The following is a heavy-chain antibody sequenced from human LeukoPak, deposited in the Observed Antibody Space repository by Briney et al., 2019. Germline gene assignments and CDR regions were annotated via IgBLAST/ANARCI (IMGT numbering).Heavy chain of an antibody. J-gene: IGHJ5*02. V-gene: IGHV3-23*01. CDR1: GFTFSTYA. Sequence: GGSLRLSCAASGFTFSTYAMSWVRQAPGKGLECVSTISGSGGNTYYADSVKGRFTISRDNSKNTPYLQMNSLRAEDTAVYYCAKGRGAGWFDPRGQGTLVTVSS. D-gene: IGHD5-12*01. CDR2: ISGSGGNT. CDR3: AKGRGAGWFDP.